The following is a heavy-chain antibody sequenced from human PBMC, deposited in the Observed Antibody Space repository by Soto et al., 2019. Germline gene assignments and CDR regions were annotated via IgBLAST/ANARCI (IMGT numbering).Heavy chain of an antibody. CDR2: IYYSGIT. CDR3: ARGSYDFWSGYLGYFDY. J-gene: IGHJ4*02. D-gene: IGHD3-3*01. V-gene: IGHV4-59*01. Sequence: WETLSLTCTVCGDSIISYYWRWIRQPPGKGLEWIGYIYYSGITNYNPSLKSRVTISVDTSKNQFSLKLSSVTAADTAVYYCARGSYDFWSGYLGYFDYWGQGTLVTVS. CDR1: GDSIISYY.